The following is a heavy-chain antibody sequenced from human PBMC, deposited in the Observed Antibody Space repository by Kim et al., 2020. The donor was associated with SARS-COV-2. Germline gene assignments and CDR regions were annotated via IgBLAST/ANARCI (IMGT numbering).Heavy chain of an antibody. D-gene: IGHD6-19*01. CDR2: IWYDGSNK. Sequence: GGSLRLSCAASGFTFSSYGMHWVRQAPGKGLEWVAVIWYDGSNKYYADSVKGRFTISRDNSKNTLYLQMNSLRAEDTAVYYCARVRGSGGPYGMDVWGQGTTVTVSS. CDR1: GFTFSSYG. CDR3: ARVRGSGGPYGMDV. V-gene: IGHV3-33*01. J-gene: IGHJ6*02.